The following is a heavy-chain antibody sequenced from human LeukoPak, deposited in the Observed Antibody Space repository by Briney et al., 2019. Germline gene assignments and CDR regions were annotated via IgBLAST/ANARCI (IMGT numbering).Heavy chain of an antibody. CDR1: GYTLTSYG. CDR2: ISAYNGNT. J-gene: IGHJ5*02. V-gene: IGHV1-18*01. D-gene: IGHD3-22*01. Sequence: ASVKVSCKASGYTLTSYGISWVRQAPGQGLEWMGWISAYNGNTNYAQKLQGRVTMTTDTSTSTAYMELRSLRSDDTAVYYCAGRSRSSGYTAFDPWGQGTLVTVSS. CDR3: AGRSRSSGYTAFDP.